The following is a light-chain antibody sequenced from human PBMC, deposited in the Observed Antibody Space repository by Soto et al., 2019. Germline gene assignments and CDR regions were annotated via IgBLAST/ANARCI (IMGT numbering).Light chain of an antibody. CDR1: QSISSY. Sequence: DIQMTQSPSSLSASVGDRVTITCRASQSISSYLNWYQQKPGQAPTPLIYAASSLQSGVPSRFSGSGSGTDFTLTISSLQPEDFATYYCQQSYSTPLTFGGGTKVEIK. CDR3: QQSYSTPLT. J-gene: IGKJ4*01. CDR2: AAS. V-gene: IGKV1-39*01.